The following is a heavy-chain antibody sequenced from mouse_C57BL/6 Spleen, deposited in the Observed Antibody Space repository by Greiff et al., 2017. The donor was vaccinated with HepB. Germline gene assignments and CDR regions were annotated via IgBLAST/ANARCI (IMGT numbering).Heavy chain of an antibody. CDR3: ARGGYYDYLFDY. J-gene: IGHJ2*01. D-gene: IGHD2-4*01. CDR1: GYTFTSYW. CDR2: IDPSDSYT. V-gene: IGHV1-69*01. Sequence: VQLQQPGAELVMPGASVKLSCKASGYTFTSYWMHWVKQRPGQGLEWIGEIDPSDSYTNYNQKFKGKSTLTVDKSSSTAYMQLSSLTSEDSAVYYCARGGYYDYLFDYWGQGTTLTVSS.